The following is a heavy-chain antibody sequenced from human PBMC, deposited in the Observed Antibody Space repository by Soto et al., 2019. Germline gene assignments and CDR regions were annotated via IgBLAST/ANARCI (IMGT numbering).Heavy chain of an antibody. CDR1: GYTFTSSG. V-gene: IGHV1-18*01. CDR3: ARTVAGYFDS. Sequence: QVQLVQSGAEVKKPGASVKVSCKASGYTFTSSGISWVRQAPGQGPEGMGWISTYNGDTNYAQKFQGRLTMTTDTSTSTAYMDLRSLRSDDRAVYYCARTVAGYFDSWGQGTLVTVSS. CDR2: ISTYNGDT. D-gene: IGHD6-19*01. J-gene: IGHJ4*02.